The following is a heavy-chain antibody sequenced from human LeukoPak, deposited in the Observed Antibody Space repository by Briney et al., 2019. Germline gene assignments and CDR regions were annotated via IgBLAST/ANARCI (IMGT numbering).Heavy chain of an antibody. CDR1: GGSISSGSYY. J-gene: IGHJ4*02. CDR2: IYTSGST. V-gene: IGHV4-61*02. D-gene: IGHD3-3*01. Sequence: PSETLSLTCTVSGGSISSGSYYWSWIRQPAGKGLEWIGRIYTSGSTNYNPSLKSRVTISVDTSKNQFSLKLSSVTAADTAVYYCACMYYDFWSGYWPFDYWGQGTLVTVSS. CDR3: ACMYYDFWSGYWPFDY.